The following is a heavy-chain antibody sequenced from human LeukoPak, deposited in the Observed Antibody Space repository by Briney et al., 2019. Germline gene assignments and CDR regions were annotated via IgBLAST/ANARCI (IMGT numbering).Heavy chain of an antibody. Sequence: GGSLRLSCTASGFTFGDYAMSWFRQAPGKGLEWVGFIRSKAYGGTTEYAASVKGRFTISRDDSKSIAYLQMNSLKTEDTAVYYCTRMYYYDSSGYYPYYFDYWGQGTLVTVSS. J-gene: IGHJ4*02. CDR1: GFTFGDYA. D-gene: IGHD3-22*01. CDR3: TRMYYYDSSGYYPYYFDY. CDR2: IRSKAYGGTT. V-gene: IGHV3-49*03.